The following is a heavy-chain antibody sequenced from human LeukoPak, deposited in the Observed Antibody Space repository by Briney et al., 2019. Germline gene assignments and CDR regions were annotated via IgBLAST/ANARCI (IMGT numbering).Heavy chain of an antibody. J-gene: IGHJ4*02. D-gene: IGHD3-22*01. CDR1: GFTFSSYG. V-gene: IGHV3-30*02. CDR2: IRYDGSNK. CDR3: AKDGGYDSSGLFDY. Sequence: GGSLRLSCAASGFTFSSYGMHWVRQAPGKGLEWVAFIRYDGSNKYYADSVKGRFTISRGNSKNTLYLQMNSLRAEDTVVYYCAKDGGYDSSGLFDYWGQGTLVTVSS.